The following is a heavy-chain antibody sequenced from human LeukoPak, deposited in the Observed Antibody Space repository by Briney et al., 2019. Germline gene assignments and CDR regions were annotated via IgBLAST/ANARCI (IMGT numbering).Heavy chain of an antibody. V-gene: IGHV4-34*01. CDR3: ARALITIFGVVRTYDY. D-gene: IGHD3-3*01. CDR2: INHSGST. J-gene: IGHJ4*02. CDR1: GGSFSGYY. Sequence: SETLSLTCAVYGGSFSGYYWSWIRQPPGKGLEWIGEINHSGSTNYNLSLKSRVTISVDTSKNQFSLKLSSVTAADTAVYYCARALITIFGVVRTYDYWGQGTLVTVSS.